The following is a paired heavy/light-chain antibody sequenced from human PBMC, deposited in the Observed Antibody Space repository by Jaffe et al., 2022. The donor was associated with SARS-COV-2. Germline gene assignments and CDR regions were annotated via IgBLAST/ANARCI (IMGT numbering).Heavy chain of an antibody. CDR3: AKDWIAVPVIDH. V-gene: IGHV3-30*18. CDR2: ISYDGSDK. D-gene: IGHD6-19*01. J-gene: IGHJ4*02. CDR1: GFTFSTFG. Sequence: QVQLVESGGGVVQPGRSLRLSCAASGFTFSTFGMHWVRQAPGKGLEWLAVISYDGSDKYYADSVKGRFTISRDNSKNTLYLQMNSLRAEDTAVFYCAKDWIAVPVIDHWGQGTLVTVSS.
Light chain of an antibody. CDR2: DVN. CDR3: SSYTSSSTRV. Sequence: QSALTQPASVSGSPGQSITISCTGTSSDVGGYNYVSWYQQHPGKAPKLMIYDVNNRPSGVSTRFSASKSGNTASLTISGLQAEDEADYYCSSYTSSSTRVFGGGTKLTVL. CDR1: SSDVGGYNY. J-gene: IGLJ2*01. V-gene: IGLV2-14*01.